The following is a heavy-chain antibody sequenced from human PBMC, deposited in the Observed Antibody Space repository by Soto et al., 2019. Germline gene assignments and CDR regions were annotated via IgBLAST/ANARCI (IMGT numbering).Heavy chain of an antibody. Sequence: GESLKISCKGSGYTFTAHWIAWVRQMPGKRLEWMGLIYPDDSDTRYSPSFQGQVTISADKSSNTAYLQWSSLKASDTAIYYCASLSCDYIGRGFAYRGQGTPVTGSA. CDR1: GYTFTAHW. CDR3: ASLSCDYIGRGFAY. V-gene: IGHV5-51*01. CDR2: IYPDDSDT. J-gene: IGHJ4*02. D-gene: IGHD4-17*01.